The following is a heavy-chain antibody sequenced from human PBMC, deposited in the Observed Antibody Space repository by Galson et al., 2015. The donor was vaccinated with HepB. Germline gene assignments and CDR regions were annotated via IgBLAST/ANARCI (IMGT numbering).Heavy chain of an antibody. Sequence: SVKVSCKASGYTFTSYAMNWVRQAPGQGLEWMGWINTNTGNPTYAQGFAGRFVFSLDTSVSTAYLQISSLKAEDTAVYYCARFGYCSGGSCPTHDYWGQGTLVTVSS. CDR1: GYTFTSYA. V-gene: IGHV7-4-1*02. CDR2: INTNTGNP. D-gene: IGHD2-15*01. CDR3: ARFGYCSGGSCPTHDY. J-gene: IGHJ4*02.